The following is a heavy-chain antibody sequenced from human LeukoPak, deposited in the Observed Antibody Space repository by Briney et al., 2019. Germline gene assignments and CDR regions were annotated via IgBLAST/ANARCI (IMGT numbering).Heavy chain of an antibody. CDR1: GFTFSSYE. CDR3: ARVPRWYVIDY. D-gene: IGHD4-23*01. CDR2: ISSSGNTI. J-gene: IGHJ4*02. Sequence: GGSLRLSCAASGFTFSSYEMKWVRQAPGKGLEWVSYISSSGNTIYYADSVKGRFTISRDNAKNSLYLQMNSLRAEDTAVYYCARVPRWYVIDYWGQGTLVTVSS. V-gene: IGHV3-48*03.